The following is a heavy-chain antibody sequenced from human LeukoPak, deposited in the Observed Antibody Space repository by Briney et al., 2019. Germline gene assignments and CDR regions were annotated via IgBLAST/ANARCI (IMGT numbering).Heavy chain of an antibody. CDR1: GGSISSYY. CDR2: IYYSGST. CDR3: ASGLNVVVPAANSNWFDP. J-gene: IGHJ5*02. Sequence: PSETLSLTCTVSGGSISSYYWSWIRQPPGKGLEWIGYIYYSGSTNYNPSLKSRVTISVDTSKNQFSLKLSSVTAADTAVYYCASGLNVVVPAANSNWFDPWGQGTLVTVSS. V-gene: IGHV4-59*12. D-gene: IGHD2-2*01.